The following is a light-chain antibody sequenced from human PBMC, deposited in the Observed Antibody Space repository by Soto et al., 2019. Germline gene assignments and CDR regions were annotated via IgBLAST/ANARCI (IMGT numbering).Light chain of an antibody. V-gene: IGKV1-5*01. Sequence: DIQMIQSPSTLSASVGDRVTITCRASQSISRRLAWYQQKPGKAPKFLIYDVSSLESGTPSMFSGSGSGTQCPLTISSLQPDDFATYYCQQYNSYSWTFGQGTKVEIK. CDR1: QSISRR. J-gene: IGKJ1*01. CDR3: QQYNSYSWT. CDR2: DVS.